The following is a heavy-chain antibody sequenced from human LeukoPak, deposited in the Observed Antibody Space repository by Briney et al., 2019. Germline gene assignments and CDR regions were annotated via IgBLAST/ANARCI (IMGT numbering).Heavy chain of an antibody. CDR3: ARRGSSGWFHFDY. CDR1: GGSFSGYY. J-gene: IGHJ4*02. CDR2: INHSGST. Sequence: SETLSLTCAVYGGSFSGYYWSWIRQPPGKGLEWIGEINHSGSTNYNPSLKSRVTISVDTSKNQFSLKLSSVTAAGTAVYYCARRGSSGWFHFDYWGQGTLVTVSS. D-gene: IGHD6-19*01. V-gene: IGHV4-34*01.